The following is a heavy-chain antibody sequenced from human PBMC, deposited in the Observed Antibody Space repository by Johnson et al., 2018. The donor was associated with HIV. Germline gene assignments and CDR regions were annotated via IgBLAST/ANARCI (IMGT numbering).Heavy chain of an antibody. CDR1: GFTFSSYA. V-gene: IGHV3-30*04. CDR3: ARDSGRYSSSWATFGAFDI. CDR2: ISYDGSNK. Sequence: QVRLVESGGGVVQPGRSLRLSCAASGFTFSSYAMHWVRQAPGKGLEWVAVISYDGSNKYYADSVKGRFTISRDNSKNTLYLQMNSLRAEDTAVYYCARDSGRYSSSWATFGAFDIWGQGTMVTVSS. D-gene: IGHD6-13*01. J-gene: IGHJ3*02.